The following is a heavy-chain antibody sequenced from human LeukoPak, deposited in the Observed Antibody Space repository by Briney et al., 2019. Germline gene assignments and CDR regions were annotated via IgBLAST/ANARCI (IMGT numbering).Heavy chain of an antibody. J-gene: IGHJ4*02. CDR2: ISAYNGNT. CDR3: ARDVYCSGGSCYPTGVDY. V-gene: IGHV1-18*01. Sequence: EASVKVSCKASGYTFTSYGISWVGQAPGQGLEWMGWISAYNGNTNYAQKLQGRVTMTTDTSTSTAYMELRSLRSDDTAVYYCARDVYCSGGSCYPTGVDYWGQGTLVTVSS. CDR1: GYTFTSYG. D-gene: IGHD2-15*01.